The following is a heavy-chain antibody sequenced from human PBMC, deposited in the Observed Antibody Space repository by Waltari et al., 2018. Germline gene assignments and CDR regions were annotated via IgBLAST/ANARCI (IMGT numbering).Heavy chain of an antibody. D-gene: IGHD2-21*01. Sequence: QVQLVQSGAEVKKPGASVKVSCKASGYTFTGYYMHWVRQAPGQGLEWMGWINPNSGGTNYAQKFQGRVTMTRDTSISTAYMELSRLRSDDTAVYYCARAQHGYCGGDCPICYWGQGTLVTVSS. CDR3: ARAQHGYCGGDCPICY. J-gene: IGHJ4*02. CDR1: GYTFTGYY. CDR2: INPNSGGT. V-gene: IGHV1-2*02.